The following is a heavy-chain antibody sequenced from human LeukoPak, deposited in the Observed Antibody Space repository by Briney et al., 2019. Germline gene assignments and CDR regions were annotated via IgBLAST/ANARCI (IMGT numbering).Heavy chain of an antibody. V-gene: IGHV3-23*01. CDR3: ANGDAGRPSEGLDY. CDR1: GGSFSGYY. CDR2: VSGGGGTT. J-gene: IGHJ4*02. D-gene: IGHD6-6*01. Sequence: ETLSLTCAVYGGSFSGYYWSWVRQPPGKGLEWVSSVSGGGGTTYYADSVKGRFTISRDNSKSTLYLQMNSLRAEDTAVYYCANGDAGRPSEGLDYWGRGTLVTVSS.